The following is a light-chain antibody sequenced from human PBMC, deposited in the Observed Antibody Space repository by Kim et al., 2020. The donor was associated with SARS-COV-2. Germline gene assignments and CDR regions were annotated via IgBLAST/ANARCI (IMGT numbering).Light chain of an antibody. J-gene: IGKJ4*01. CDR3: QQYSTMPLS. CDR2: MAT. V-gene: IGKV1-NL1*01. CDR1: LDIDDS. Sequence: SASVEDTVTVTCRASLDIDDSLAWYQHKPGKAPKLLLYMATRLESGVPSRFRGSGSGKGFTLRITSLQPEDFGTYFCQQYSTMPLSFGGGTKLEI.